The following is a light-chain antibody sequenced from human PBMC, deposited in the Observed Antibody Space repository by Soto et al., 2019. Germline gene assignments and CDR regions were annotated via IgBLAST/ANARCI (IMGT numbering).Light chain of an antibody. CDR3: QQLNSYPIT. CDR1: QGISTY. J-gene: IGKJ4*01. Sequence: DIQLTQSPSFLSASVGDRVTITCRASQGISTYLAWYQHKPGKAPKLLISAASTLQSGVPSRLNGSGSEIEFTLTISSLQPEDFATYYCQQLNSYPITFGGGTKVEIK. CDR2: AAS. V-gene: IGKV1-9*01.